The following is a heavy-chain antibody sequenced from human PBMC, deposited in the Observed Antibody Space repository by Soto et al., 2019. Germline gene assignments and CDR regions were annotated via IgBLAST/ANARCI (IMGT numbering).Heavy chain of an antibody. V-gene: IGHV4-34*01. CDR2: INHSGRT. CDR1: GGSFSGYY. Sequence: PSETLSLTCAVYGGSFSGYYWSWIRQPPGKGLEWLGEINHSGRTNYNTYLKSRVTISVETSKKQFSLKLSSVAAANAAVYYGASSPGGLDPWGQGTLVTVSS. J-gene: IGHJ5*02. CDR3: ASSPGGLDP.